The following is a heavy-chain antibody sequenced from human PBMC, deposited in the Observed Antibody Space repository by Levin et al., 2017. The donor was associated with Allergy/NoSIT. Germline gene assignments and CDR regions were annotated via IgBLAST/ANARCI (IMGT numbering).Heavy chain of an antibody. CDR2: IKQDGSEK. D-gene: IGHD6-6*01. J-gene: IGHJ4*02. CDR3: ARVGYSSSSFDY. CDR1: GFTFSNYW. Sequence: GGSLRLSCVASGFTFSNYWMSWVRQAPGKGLEWVANIKQDGSEKDYVDSLKGRFTISRDNAKNSLYLQVNSLRAEDTAVFYCARVGYSSSSFDYWGQGTLVTVSS. V-gene: IGHV3-7*01.